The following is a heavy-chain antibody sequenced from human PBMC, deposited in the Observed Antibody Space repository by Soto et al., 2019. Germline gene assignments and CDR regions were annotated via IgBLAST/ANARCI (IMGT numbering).Heavy chain of an antibody. CDR1: GGTFSSYA. V-gene: IGHV1-69*01. CDR2: IIPIFGTA. Sequence: QVQLVQSGAEVKKPGSSVKVSCKASGGTFSSYAISWVRQAPGQGLEWMGGIIPIFGTANYAQKFQGRVTITADESTSTAYMELSSLRSEDTAVYYCARDGRAGYYGSGAEEDYLGQGTLVTVSS. D-gene: IGHD3-10*01. CDR3: ARDGRAGYYGSGAEEDY. J-gene: IGHJ4*02.